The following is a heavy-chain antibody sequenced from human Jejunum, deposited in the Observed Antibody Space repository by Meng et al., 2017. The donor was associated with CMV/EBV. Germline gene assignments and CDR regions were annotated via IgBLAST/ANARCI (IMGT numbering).Heavy chain of an antibody. J-gene: IGHJ4*02. CDR2: IYYSGAS. Sequence: QEQLQESGPGLVKPSQTLSLTCSVSGGSISSGDYYWSWIRQSPEKGLEWIGFIYYSGASYSTPSLRSRVTMSMDTSTNQFSLRLNSVTAADTGVYFCARDRGYSSGWGVFDYWGRGTLVTVS. V-gene: IGHV4-30-4*01. CDR3: ARDRGYSSGWGVFDY. D-gene: IGHD6-19*01. CDR1: GGSISSGDYY.